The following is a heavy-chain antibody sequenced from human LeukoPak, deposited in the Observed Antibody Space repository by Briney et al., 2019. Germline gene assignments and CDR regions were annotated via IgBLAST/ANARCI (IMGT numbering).Heavy chain of an antibody. CDR2: IYYSGRS. CDR3: SGENGAFSPFGY. D-gene: IGHD2-8*01. Sequence: SETLSLTCTVSGGSISSSSYYWGWIRQPPGKGLEWIGIIYYSGRSYYTPSLKSRLTISVDTSKDQFSLNLTSVTAADTAVYYCSGENGAFSPFGYWGQGTLVTVLS. CDR1: GGSISSSSYY. V-gene: IGHV4-39*07. J-gene: IGHJ4*02.